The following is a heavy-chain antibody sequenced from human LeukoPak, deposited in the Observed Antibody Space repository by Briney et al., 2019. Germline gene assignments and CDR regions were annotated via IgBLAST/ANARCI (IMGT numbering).Heavy chain of an antibody. J-gene: IGHJ5*02. CDR3: AIYCSISSCQGNWFDP. CDR2: IYTSGST. Sequence: SETLSLTCTVSGGSISSGNYYWSWVRQPAGKGLEWIGRIYTSGSTNYNPSLKSRVTIAVDTSKNQFSLKLTSVTAADTAVYYCAIYCSISSCQGNWFDPWDQGTLVTVSS. CDR1: GGSISSGNYY. V-gene: IGHV4-61*02. D-gene: IGHD2-2*01.